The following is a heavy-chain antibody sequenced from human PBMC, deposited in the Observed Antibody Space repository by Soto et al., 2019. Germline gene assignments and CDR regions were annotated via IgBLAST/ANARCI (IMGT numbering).Heavy chain of an antibody. CDR2: ISGGGGST. CDR3: AKGRGIMVYAPSDY. V-gene: IGHV3-23*01. J-gene: IGHJ4*02. D-gene: IGHD2-8*01. Sequence: EVQLLESGGGLVQPGGSLRLSCAGSGFTFSDYAMSWVRQAPGKGLEWVSAISGGGGSTYYADSVKGRFTISRDNSKNTLYLQMNSLKAEDTALYYCAKGRGIMVYAPSDYWGQGTPVTVSS. CDR1: GFTFSDYA.